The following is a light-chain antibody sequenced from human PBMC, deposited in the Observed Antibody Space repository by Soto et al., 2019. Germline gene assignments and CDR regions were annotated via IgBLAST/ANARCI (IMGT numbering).Light chain of an antibody. J-gene: IGLJ3*02. CDR3: IAYATSSTWV. CDR2: EVT. CDR1: SSDVGVFNY. Sequence: QSALTQPASVSGSPGQSITISCTGTSSDVGVFNYVSWCQQHPGRVPKLLIYEVTHRPSGVSDRFSGSKSGNTASLTISRVRPEDESTYFCIAYATSSTWVFGGGTKLTVL. V-gene: IGLV2-14*03.